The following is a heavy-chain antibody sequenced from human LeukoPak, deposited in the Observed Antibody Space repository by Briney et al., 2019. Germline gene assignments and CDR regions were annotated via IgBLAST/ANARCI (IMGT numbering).Heavy chain of an antibody. V-gene: IGHV4-4*07. CDR2: IYTSGST. Sequence: PSETLSLTCTVSGVSISSYYWSWIRQPAGKGLEWIGRIYTSGSTNYNPSLKSRVTMSVDTSKNQFSLKLSSVTAADTAVYYCAIAMVCIAAAGRRFDPWGQGTLVTVSS. CDR3: AIAMVCIAAAGRRFDP. CDR1: GVSISSYY. J-gene: IGHJ5*02. D-gene: IGHD6-13*01.